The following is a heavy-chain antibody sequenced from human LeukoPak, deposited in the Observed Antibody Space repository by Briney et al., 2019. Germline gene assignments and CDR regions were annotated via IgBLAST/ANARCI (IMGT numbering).Heavy chain of an antibody. Sequence: SETLSLTCTVSGGSISSYYWSWIRQPPGKGLEWIGYIYYSGSTNYNPSLKSRVTISVVTSKNQFSLKLSSVTAADTAVYYCARLSYPNSSGYPDYWGQGTLVTVSS. D-gene: IGHD3-22*01. CDR3: ARLSYPNSSGYPDY. V-gene: IGHV4-59*08. CDR2: IYYSGST. CDR1: GGSISSYY. J-gene: IGHJ4*02.